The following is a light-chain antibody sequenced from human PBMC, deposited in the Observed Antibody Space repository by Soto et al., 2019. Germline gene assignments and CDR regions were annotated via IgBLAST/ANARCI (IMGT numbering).Light chain of an antibody. Sequence: EVVLTQSPGTLSLSPGERATLSCRASQSVSSSYLAWYQQKPGQAPRLLIYGAFSRATGLPDRFSGSGSGTDFTLTISRLEPEDVAVYYCQQYGGSPWTFGPGTKVDI. V-gene: IGKV3-20*01. CDR3: QQYGGSPWT. CDR1: QSVSSSY. CDR2: GAF. J-gene: IGKJ1*01.